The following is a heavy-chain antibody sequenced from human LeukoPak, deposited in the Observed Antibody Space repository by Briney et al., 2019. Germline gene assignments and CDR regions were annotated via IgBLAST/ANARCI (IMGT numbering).Heavy chain of an antibody. J-gene: IGHJ4*02. V-gene: IGHV3-7*03. CDR1: GFIFSDYW. Sequence: GGSLRLSCATSGFIFSDYWMSWVRQAPGKGLEWVANIKQDGSEKYYVDSVKGRFTISRGNAKNSLSLQMNSLRAEDTAVYYCAAGYSSGWQTYFDYWGQGTLVTVSS. CDR3: AAGYSSGWQTYFDY. CDR2: IKQDGSEK. D-gene: IGHD6-19*01.